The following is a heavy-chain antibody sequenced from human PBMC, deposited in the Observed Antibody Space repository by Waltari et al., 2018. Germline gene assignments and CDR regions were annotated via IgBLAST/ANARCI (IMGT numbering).Heavy chain of an antibody. D-gene: IGHD6-19*01. CDR3: ARSVGGAVAVTPDY. CDR2: IYHSGST. Sequence: QVQLQESGPGLLKPSETLSLTCAVSGYSISSGYYWGWIRQPPGKGLEWIGSIYHSGSTYYNPSLKSRVTISVDTSKNQFSLKLSSVTAADTAVYYCARSVGGAVAVTPDYWGQGTLVTVSS. CDR1: GYSISSGYY. V-gene: IGHV4-38-2*01. J-gene: IGHJ4*02.